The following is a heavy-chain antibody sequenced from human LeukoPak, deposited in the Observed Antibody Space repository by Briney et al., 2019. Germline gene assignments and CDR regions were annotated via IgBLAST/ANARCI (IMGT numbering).Heavy chain of an antibody. D-gene: IGHD3-10*01. CDR3: ARFVGTMVRGVITYYFDY. Sequence: SETLSLTCTVSGGSLSSYYWSWIRQPPGKGLEWIGYIYYSGSTNYNPSLKSRVTISVDTSKNQFSLKLSSVTAADTAVYYCARFVGTMVRGVITYYFDYWGQGTLVTVSS. CDR1: GGSLSSYY. V-gene: IGHV4-59*08. J-gene: IGHJ4*02. CDR2: IYYSGST.